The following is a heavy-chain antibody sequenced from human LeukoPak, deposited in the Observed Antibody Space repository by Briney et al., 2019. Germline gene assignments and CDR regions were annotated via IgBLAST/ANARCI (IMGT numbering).Heavy chain of an antibody. CDR3: IRDFRSADL. CDR1: GFTVSSNY. V-gene: IGHV3-74*01. Sequence: GGSLRLSCAASGFTVSSNYMSWVRQAPGKGLVWVSRIYADGRTTNYADSVKGRFTISRDNAKNTVYLEMNSLSVEDTATYYCIRDFRSADLWGQGTLVTVTS. CDR2: IYADGRTT. J-gene: IGHJ5*02.